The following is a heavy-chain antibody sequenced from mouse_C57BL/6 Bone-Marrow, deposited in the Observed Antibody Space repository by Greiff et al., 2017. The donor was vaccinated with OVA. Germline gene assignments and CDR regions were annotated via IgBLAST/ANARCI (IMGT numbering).Heavy chain of an antibody. CDR1: GYTFTDYY. Sequence: EVQLQQSGPELVKPGASVKISCKASGYTFTDYYMNWVKPSHGKSLAWIGDINPHNGGTSYNQKFKGQATLTVYKSSSTAYMELRSLTSEDSAVYYCARSHYYGSSERDYWGQGTTLTVSS. V-gene: IGHV1-26*01. J-gene: IGHJ2*01. CDR3: ARSHYYGSSERDY. CDR2: INPHNGGT. D-gene: IGHD1-1*01.